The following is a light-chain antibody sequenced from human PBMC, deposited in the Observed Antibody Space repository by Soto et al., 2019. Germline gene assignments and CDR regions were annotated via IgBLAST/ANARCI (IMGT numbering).Light chain of an antibody. CDR2: EVS. CDR1: SSDVGGYNY. CDR3: NSYAGGIYLVV. Sequence: QSVLTQPPSASGSPGQSVTISCTGTSSDVGGYNYVSWYKQHPGKAPELIIYEVSKRPSGVPDRFSGSKSGNTASLTVSGLQAEVEADYYCNSYAGGIYLVVFGTGTNVTVL. J-gene: IGLJ1*01. V-gene: IGLV2-8*01.